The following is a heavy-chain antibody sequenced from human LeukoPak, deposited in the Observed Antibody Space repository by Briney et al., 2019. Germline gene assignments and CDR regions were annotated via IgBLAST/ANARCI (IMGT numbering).Heavy chain of an antibody. J-gene: IGHJ4*02. CDR3: ARAGVVLMVYATDFDY. V-gene: IGHV1-69*13. CDR1: GGTFSSYA. Sequence: SVKVSCKASGGTFSSYAISWVRQAPGRGLEWMGGIIPIFGTANYAQKFQGRVTITADESTSTAYMELSSLRSEDTAVYYCARAGVVLMVYATDFDYWGQGTLVTVSS. CDR2: IIPIFGTA. D-gene: IGHD2-8*01.